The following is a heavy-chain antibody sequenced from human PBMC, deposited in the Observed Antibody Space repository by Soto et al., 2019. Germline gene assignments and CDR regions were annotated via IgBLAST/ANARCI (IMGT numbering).Heavy chain of an antibody. J-gene: IGHJ4*02. CDR2: ISYDGSNK. CDR1: GFTFSSYA. D-gene: IGHD2-15*01. CDR3: ARDFLRFGLLYYFDY. V-gene: IGHV3-30-3*01. Sequence: QVQLVESGGGVVQPGRSLRLSCAASGFTFSSYAMHWVHQAPGKGLEWVAVISYDGSNKYYADSVKGRFTISRDNSKNTLYLQMNSLRAEDTAVYYCARDFLRFGLLYYFDYWGQGTLVTVSS.